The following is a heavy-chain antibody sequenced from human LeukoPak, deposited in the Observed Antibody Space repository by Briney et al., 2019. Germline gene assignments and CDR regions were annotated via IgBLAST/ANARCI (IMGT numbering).Heavy chain of an antibody. D-gene: IGHD4-17*01. CDR1: GFTFSSYA. CDR2: VSGIGTTT. V-gene: IGHV3-23*01. CDR3: TKKRTTSVTDWFDP. J-gene: IGHJ5*02. Sequence: GGSLRLSCTASGFTFSSYAMTWVRQAPGKGLECVSVVSGIGTTTYYADSVKGRFTISRDNSKNTLFLQMNSLRVEDTATYYCTKKRTTSVTDWFDPWGQGTLVTVSS.